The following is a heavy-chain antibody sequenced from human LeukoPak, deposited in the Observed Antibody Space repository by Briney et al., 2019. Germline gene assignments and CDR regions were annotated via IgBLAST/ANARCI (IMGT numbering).Heavy chain of an antibody. V-gene: IGHV1-24*01. CDR3: ATLVYGSGSYDY. J-gene: IGHJ4*02. Sequence: ASVKVSCKVSGYTLTELSMHWVRQAPGKGLEWMGGFDPEDGETIYAQKFQGRVTMTEDTSTDTAYMELSSLRSEDTAVYYCATLVYGSGSYDYWGQGTLVTVSS. CDR1: GYTLTELS. CDR2: FDPEDGET. D-gene: IGHD3-10*01.